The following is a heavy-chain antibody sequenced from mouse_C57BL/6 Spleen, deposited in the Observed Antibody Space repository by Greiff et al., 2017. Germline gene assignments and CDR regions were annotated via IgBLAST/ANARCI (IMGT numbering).Heavy chain of an antibody. D-gene: IGHD2-4*01. Sequence: VQVVESGAELARPGASVKMSCKASGYTFTSYTMHWVKQRPGQGLEWIGYINPSSGYTKYNQKFKDKATLTADKSSSTAYMQLSSLTSEDSAVYYGERKGGDDDSLFDYWGQGTTLTVSS. CDR1: GYTFTSYT. CDR3: ERKGGDDDSLFDY. V-gene: IGHV1-4*01. CDR2: INPSSGYT. J-gene: IGHJ2*01.